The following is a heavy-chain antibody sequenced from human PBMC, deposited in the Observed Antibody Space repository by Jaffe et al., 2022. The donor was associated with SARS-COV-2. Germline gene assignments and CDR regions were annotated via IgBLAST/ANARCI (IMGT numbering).Heavy chain of an antibody. J-gene: IGHJ4*02. CDR1: GFTFDDYA. CDR3: AKDPTSSIDSSGWYDY. D-gene: IGHD6-19*01. Sequence: EVQLVESGGGVVQPGGSLRLSCAASGFTFDDYAMHWVRQAPGKGLEWVSLISGDGGSTYYADSVKGRFTISRDNSKNSLYLQMNSLRTEDTALYYCAKDPTSSIDSSGWYDYWGQGTLVTVSS. V-gene: IGHV3-43*02. CDR2: ISGDGGST.